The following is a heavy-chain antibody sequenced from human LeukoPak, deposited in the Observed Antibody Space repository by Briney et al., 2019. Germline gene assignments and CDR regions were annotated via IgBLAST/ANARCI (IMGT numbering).Heavy chain of an antibody. CDR2: IKSKTDGGTT. Sequence: KTGGSLRLSCAASGFTFSNAWMSWVRQAPGKGLEWVGRIKSKTDGGTTDYAAPVKGRLTISGDDSKNTLYLQMNSLKTEDTAVYYCTTVVLRYFDWLLFRPLGEYWGQGTLVTVSS. CDR1: GFTFSNAW. V-gene: IGHV3-15*01. CDR3: TTVVLRYFDWLLFRPLGEY. J-gene: IGHJ4*02. D-gene: IGHD3-9*01.